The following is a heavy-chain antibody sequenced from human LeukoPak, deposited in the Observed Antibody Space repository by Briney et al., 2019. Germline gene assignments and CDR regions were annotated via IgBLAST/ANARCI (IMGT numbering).Heavy chain of an antibody. Sequence: VASVKVSCKASGGTFSSYAISWVRQAPGQGLEWMGWMNPSSGYTGYSQKFQGRVTMTRNTSITTAYMELSSLRSEDTAVYYCARISDHNWYFDLWGRGTLVTVSS. CDR2: MNPSSGYT. J-gene: IGHJ2*01. V-gene: IGHV1-8*02. CDR3: ARISDHNWYFDL. D-gene: IGHD1-14*01. CDR1: GGTFSSYA.